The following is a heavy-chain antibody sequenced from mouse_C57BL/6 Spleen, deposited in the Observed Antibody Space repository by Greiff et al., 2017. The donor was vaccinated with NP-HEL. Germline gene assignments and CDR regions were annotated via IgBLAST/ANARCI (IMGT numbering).Heavy chain of an antibody. CDR2: IYPGDGDT. J-gene: IGHJ2*01. CDR1: GYAFSSSW. CDR3: AREGFITTVVGY. Sequence: VKLMESGPELVKPGASVKISCKASGYAFSSSWMNWVKQRPGKGLEWIGRIYPGDGDTNYNGKFKGKATLTADKSSSTAYMQLSSLTSEDSAVYFCAREGFITTVVGYWGQGTTLTVSS. V-gene: IGHV1-82*01. D-gene: IGHD1-1*01.